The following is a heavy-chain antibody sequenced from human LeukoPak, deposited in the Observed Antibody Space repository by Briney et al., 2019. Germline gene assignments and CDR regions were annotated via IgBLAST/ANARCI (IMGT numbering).Heavy chain of an antibody. CDR3: ARTDSRSSIAVAADAFDI. D-gene: IGHD6-19*01. Sequence: SETLSLTCTVSGGSISSSSYYWGWIRQPAGKGLEWIGRIYTSGGTNYNPSLKSRVTISVDTSKNQFSLKLSSVTAADTAVYYCARTDSRSSIAVAADAFDIWAKGQWSPSLQ. J-gene: IGHJ3*02. CDR2: IYTSGGT. V-gene: IGHV4-61*02. CDR1: GGSISSSSYY.